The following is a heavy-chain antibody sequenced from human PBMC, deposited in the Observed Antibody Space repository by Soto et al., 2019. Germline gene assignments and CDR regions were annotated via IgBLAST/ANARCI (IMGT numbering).Heavy chain of an antibody. D-gene: IGHD6-13*01. J-gene: IGHJ4*02. V-gene: IGHV4-4*02. CDR3: ARYIPASGTYYFDY. Sequence: QVELQESGPGLVKPSGTLSLTCAVSGGSISSSYWWSWVRQPPGKGLEWIGEIYHSGSANYNPSLKSRVTISVDNSKNQFSLKLSSVTAADTAVYYCARYIPASGTYYFDYWGQGTLVTVSS. CDR1: GGSISSSYW. CDR2: IYHSGSA.